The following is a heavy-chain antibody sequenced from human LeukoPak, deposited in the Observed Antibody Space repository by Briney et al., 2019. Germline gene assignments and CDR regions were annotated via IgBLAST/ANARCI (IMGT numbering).Heavy chain of an antibody. V-gene: IGHV1-18*01. CDR3: ARGGSWCTDGVCYYYFDY. Sequence: ASVKVSCKGSGYSFISYGISRVRQAPGQGLEWMGWISAYNGNTNSAQKLQGRVTMTTDASTSTAYMELRSLRSDDTAIYYCARGGSWCTDGVCYYYFDYWGQGSLVTVSS. CDR2: ISAYNGNT. J-gene: IGHJ4*02. D-gene: IGHD2-8*01. CDR1: GYSFISYG.